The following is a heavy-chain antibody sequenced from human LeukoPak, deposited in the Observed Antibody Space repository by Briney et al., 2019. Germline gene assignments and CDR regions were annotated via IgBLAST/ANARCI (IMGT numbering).Heavy chain of an antibody. CDR1: GFTFSSYA. J-gene: IGHJ4*02. CDR3: VRVTWPTFSFDY. Sequence: SGGSLRLSCAASGFTFSSYAMSWVRQAPGKGLEWVSSISSSSSYIYYADSVKGRFTISRDNAKNSLYLQMNSLRAEDTAVYYCVRVTWPTFSFDYWGQGTLVTVSS. V-gene: IGHV3-21*01. CDR2: ISSSSSYI. D-gene: IGHD3-16*01.